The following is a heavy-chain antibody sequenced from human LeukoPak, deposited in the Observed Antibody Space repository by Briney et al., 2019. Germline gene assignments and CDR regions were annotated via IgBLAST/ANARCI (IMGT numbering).Heavy chain of an antibody. CDR1: GFTFSSYG. D-gene: IGHD6-13*01. J-gene: IGHJ4*02. CDR3: AKGSRSWYGAFDY. Sequence: GRSLRLSCAASGFTFSSYGMHWVRQAPGKGLEWVAVISYDGSNKYYADSVKGRFTISRDNSKNTLYLQMNSLRAEDTAVYYCAKGSRSWYGAFDYWGQGTLVTVSS. CDR2: ISYDGSNK. V-gene: IGHV3-30*18.